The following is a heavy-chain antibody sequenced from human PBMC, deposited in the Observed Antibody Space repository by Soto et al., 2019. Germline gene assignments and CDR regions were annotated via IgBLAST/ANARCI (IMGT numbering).Heavy chain of an antibody. CDR3: VMVDNYVTPTPQDV. Sequence: QVQLVQSGDEVKKPGASVTVSCKASGYIFVNYGIAWVRQAPGQGLEWMGWISPYTGNTHSATKVQGRLTMTTDTSTSTAYMDLGSLTSDDTAVYYCVMVDNYVTPTPQDVWGQGTTGTVSS. V-gene: IGHV1-18*01. D-gene: IGHD3-16*01. CDR1: GYIFVNYG. CDR2: ISPYTGNT. J-gene: IGHJ6*02.